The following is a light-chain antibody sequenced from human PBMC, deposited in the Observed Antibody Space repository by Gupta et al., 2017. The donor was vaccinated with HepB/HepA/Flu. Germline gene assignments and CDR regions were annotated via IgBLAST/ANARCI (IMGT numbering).Light chain of an antibody. Sequence: QSALTQPPSVSGSPGQSVTISCTGTSSDIGSYNRVSWYQQSPGTAPKLIIYEVDRRPSGVPDRFSGSKSGNTASLTISGLQTEDEADYYCSSYTTSSTVVFGIGTKVTVL. J-gene: IGLJ1*01. CDR1: SSDIGSYNR. CDR2: EVD. CDR3: SSYTTSSTVV. V-gene: IGLV2-18*02.